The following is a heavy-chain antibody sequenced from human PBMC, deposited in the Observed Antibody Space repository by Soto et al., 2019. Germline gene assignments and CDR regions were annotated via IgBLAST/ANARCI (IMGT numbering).Heavy chain of an antibody. CDR3: ARVSSGWYGPGDY. Sequence: QVQLVQSGAEVKKPGSSVKVSCKASGGTFSSYTISWVRQAPGQGLEWMGRIIHILGIANYAQKFQGRVTITADKSTSTAYMELSSLRSEDTAVYYCARVSSGWYGPGDYWGQGTLVTVSS. V-gene: IGHV1-69*02. D-gene: IGHD6-19*01. CDR2: IIHILGIA. CDR1: GGTFSSYT. J-gene: IGHJ4*02.